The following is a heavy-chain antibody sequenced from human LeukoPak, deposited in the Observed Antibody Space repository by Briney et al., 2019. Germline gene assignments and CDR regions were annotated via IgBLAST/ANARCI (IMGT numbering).Heavy chain of an antibody. V-gene: IGHV4-34*01. Sequence: PSETLSLTCAVYGGSFSGYYWSWIRQPPGKGLEWIGEINHSGSTNYNPSLKSRVTISVDTSKNQFSLKLSSVTAADTAVYYCARWGKYDSSGYYCGFDNWGQGTLVTVSS. D-gene: IGHD3-22*01. CDR3: ARWGKYDSSGYYCGFDN. CDR2: INHSGST. CDR1: GGSFSGYY. J-gene: IGHJ4*02.